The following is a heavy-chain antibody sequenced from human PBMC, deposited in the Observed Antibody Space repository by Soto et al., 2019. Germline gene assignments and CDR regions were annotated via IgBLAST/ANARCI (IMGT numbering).Heavy chain of an antibody. CDR3: TRDHGWLRLRNGMDV. D-gene: IGHD5-12*01. CDR1: GFTFGDYA. Sequence: PGGSLRLSCTASGFTFGDYAMSWVRQAPGKGLEWVGFIRSKAYGGTTEYAASVKGRFTISRDDSKSIAYLQMNSLKTEDTAVYYCTRDHGWLRLRNGMDVWGQGTTVTVSS. V-gene: IGHV3-49*04. CDR2: IRSKAYGGTT. J-gene: IGHJ6*02.